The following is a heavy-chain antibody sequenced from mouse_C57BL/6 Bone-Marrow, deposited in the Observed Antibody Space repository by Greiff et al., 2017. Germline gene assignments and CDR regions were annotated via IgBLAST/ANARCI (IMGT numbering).Heavy chain of an antibody. V-gene: IGHV6-6*01. Sequence: EVKLMESGGGLVQPGGSMKLSCAASGFTFSDAWMDWVRQSPEKGLEWVAEIRNKANNHATYYAESVKGRFTISRDDSKSSVYLQMNSLRAEDTGIYYCTRLYSNYLDYFDYWGQGTTLTVSS. D-gene: IGHD2-5*01. J-gene: IGHJ2*01. CDR1: GFTFSDAW. CDR2: IRNKANNHAT. CDR3: TRLYSNYLDYFDY.